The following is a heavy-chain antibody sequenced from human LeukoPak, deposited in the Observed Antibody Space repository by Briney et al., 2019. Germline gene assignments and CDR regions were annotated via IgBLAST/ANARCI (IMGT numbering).Heavy chain of an antibody. CDR2: ISSSSTTI. CDR3: ARDWIDYFDY. CDR1: GFTFRRYS. J-gene: IGHJ4*02. V-gene: IGHV3-48*02. D-gene: IGHD1-1*01. Sequence: GGSLRLSCAASGFTFRRYSMNWVRQAPGKGLEWVSYISSSSTTIYYADSVKGRFTISRDNAKNSLYLQMNSLRDDDTAVYYCARDWIDYFDYWGQGTLVTVSS.